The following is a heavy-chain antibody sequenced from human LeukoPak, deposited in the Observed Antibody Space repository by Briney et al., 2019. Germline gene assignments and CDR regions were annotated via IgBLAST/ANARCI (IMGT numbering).Heavy chain of an antibody. CDR2: IYNTGAT. CDR3: ARIEWERLGRAFDI. D-gene: IGHD1-26*01. V-gene: IGHV3-53*01. Sequence: GGSLRLSCAASGFTVSDNYMTWVRQAPGKGLEWVSSIYNTGATHYAESVKGRFTISRDNSKNTMLLQMNSLRAEDMAVYYCARIEWERLGRAFDIWGQGTMVTVSS. J-gene: IGHJ3*02. CDR1: GFTVSDNY.